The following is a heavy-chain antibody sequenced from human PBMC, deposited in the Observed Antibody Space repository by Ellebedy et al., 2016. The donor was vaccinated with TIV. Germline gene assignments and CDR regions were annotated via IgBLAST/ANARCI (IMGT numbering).Heavy chain of an antibody. Sequence: GESLKISXAASGFTFSSYSMTWVRQAPGKGLEWVSSISGRGTYIYYTDSVKGRFTLSRDNAKKSLFLEMNSLRAEDTAFYYCAREGVAGFDYWGQGTMVTVSS. V-gene: IGHV3-21*04. CDR1: GFTFSSYS. CDR2: ISGRGTYI. CDR3: AREGVAGFDY. J-gene: IGHJ4*02. D-gene: IGHD6-19*01.